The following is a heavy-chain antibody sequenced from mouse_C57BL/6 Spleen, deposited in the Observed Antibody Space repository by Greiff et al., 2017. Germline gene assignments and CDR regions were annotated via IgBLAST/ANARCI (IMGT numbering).Heavy chain of an antibody. Sequence: VQRVESGAELVKPGASVKISCKASGYAFSSYWMNWVKQRPGKGLEWIGQIYPGDGDTNYNGKFKGKATLTAYKSSSTAYMQLSSLTSEDSAVYFCARSGLTFYAMDYWGQGTSVTVSS. CDR1: GYAFSSYW. V-gene: IGHV1-80*01. J-gene: IGHJ4*01. CDR3: ARSGLTFYAMDY. D-gene: IGHD4-1*01. CDR2: IYPGDGDT.